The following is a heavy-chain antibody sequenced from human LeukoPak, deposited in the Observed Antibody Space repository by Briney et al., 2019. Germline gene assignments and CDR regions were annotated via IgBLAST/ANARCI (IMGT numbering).Heavy chain of an antibody. CDR2: INSKTDGGTT. J-gene: IGHJ4*02. Sequence: GGSLRLSCAASGITFTNAWMSWVRQAPGKGLEWVGRINSKTDGGTTDYAAPVKGRFTISRDDSKNTLLLQMNSLKTDDTAVYYCTTDGGRPTVSTDYWGQGTLVTVSS. D-gene: IGHD4-17*01. CDR3: TTDGGRPTVSTDY. CDR1: GITFTNAW. V-gene: IGHV3-15*01.